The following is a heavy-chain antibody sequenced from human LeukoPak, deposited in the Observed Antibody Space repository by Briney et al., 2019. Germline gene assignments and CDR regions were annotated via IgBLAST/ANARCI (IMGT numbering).Heavy chain of an antibody. D-gene: IGHD4-11*01. Sequence: GGSLRLSCAAYGFTLSSYWMHWIRQAPGKGQVLVSRINSDGSSTTYADSVKGRITISRDNAKKKLYLQMISLGAYAKTVYYWAREDYSVYYMDGWRKATKVSVCS. V-gene: IGHV3-74*01. CDR3: AREDYSVYYMDG. CDR2: INSDGSST. J-gene: IGHJ6*03. CDR1: GFTLSSYW.